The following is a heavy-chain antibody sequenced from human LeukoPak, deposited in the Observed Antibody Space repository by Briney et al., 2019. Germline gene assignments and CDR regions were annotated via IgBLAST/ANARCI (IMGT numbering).Heavy chain of an antibody. J-gene: IGHJ4*02. CDR3: ARGFLAHFYGSSSQYC. Sequence: TSETLSLTCAVYGGSFSDYYGAWIRQPPGKGLEWIGEINHNGGINYNPSLKSRVTLSLDTSMNHVSLRLTSVTAADTGAYYCARGFLAHFYGSSSQYCWGQGTLVSVSS. D-gene: IGHD3-10*01. CDR1: GGSFSDYY. CDR2: INHNGGI. V-gene: IGHV4-34*01.